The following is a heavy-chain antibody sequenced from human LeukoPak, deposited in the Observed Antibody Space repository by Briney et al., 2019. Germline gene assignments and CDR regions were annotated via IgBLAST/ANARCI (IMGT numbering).Heavy chain of an antibody. J-gene: IGHJ2*01. D-gene: IGHD6-19*01. Sequence: ASVKVSCKASGYTFTGYYMHWVRQAPGQGLEWMGWINPNSGGTNYAQKFQGRVTMTRDTSISTAYMELSRLRSDDTAVYYCATIREVGSGSPYWYFDLWGRGTLVTVSS. CDR2: INPNSGGT. CDR3: ATIREVGSGSPYWYFDL. CDR1: GYTFTGYY. V-gene: IGHV1-2*02.